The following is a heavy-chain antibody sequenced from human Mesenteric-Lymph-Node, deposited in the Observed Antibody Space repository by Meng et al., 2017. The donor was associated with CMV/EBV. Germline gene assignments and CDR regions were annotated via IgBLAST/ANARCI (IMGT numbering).Heavy chain of an antibody. J-gene: IGHJ6*02. CDR2: ISASGATT. D-gene: IGHD3-10*01. Sequence: GGSLRLSCTASGFTFGDYAMSWVRQAPGKGLEWVSAISASGATTYYADSVQGRFTISRDTSKNTLSLQMNSLRAEDTALYYCAKRREMGRGVQYYYDMDVWGQGTTVTVSS. CDR1: GFTFGDYA. CDR3: AKRREMGRGVQYYYDMDV. V-gene: IGHV3-23*01.